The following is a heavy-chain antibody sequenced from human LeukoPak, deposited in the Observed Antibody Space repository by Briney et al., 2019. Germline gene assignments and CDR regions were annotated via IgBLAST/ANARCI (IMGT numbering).Heavy chain of an antibody. D-gene: IGHD3-22*01. Sequence: GGSLRLSCAASRFTFSSYSMIWVRQAPGKGLEWVSSISSSSSSIYYADSVKARFTISRANAKNSLYLQMNSLRAEDTAVYYCARASKYYYDSSGYPLDYWGQGTLVTVSS. CDR2: ISSSSSSI. V-gene: IGHV3-21*01. CDR1: RFTFSSYS. CDR3: ARASKYYYDSSGYPLDY. J-gene: IGHJ4*02.